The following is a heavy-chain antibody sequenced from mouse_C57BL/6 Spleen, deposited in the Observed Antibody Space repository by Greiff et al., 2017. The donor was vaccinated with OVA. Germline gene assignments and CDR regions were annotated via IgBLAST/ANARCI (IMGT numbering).Heavy chain of an antibody. D-gene: IGHD1-1*01. CDR2: IYPGSGNT. CDR1: GYTFTDYY. Sequence: VKVVESGAELVRPGASVKLSCKASGYTFTDYYINWVKQRPGQGLEWIARIYPGSGNTYYNEKFKGKATLTAEKSSSTAYMQLSSLTSEDSAVYFCARSTGYGSSLYYFDYWGQGTTLTGSS. J-gene: IGHJ2*01. V-gene: IGHV1-76*01. CDR3: ARSTGYGSSLYYFDY.